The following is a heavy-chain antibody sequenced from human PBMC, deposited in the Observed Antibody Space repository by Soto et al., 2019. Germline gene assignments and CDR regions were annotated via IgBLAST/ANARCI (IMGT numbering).Heavy chain of an antibody. V-gene: IGHV4-4*02. Sequence: PSETLSLTCAVSGGSIRSSNNWWSWIRQPPGKGLEWIGEINHSGSTNYNPSLKSRVTISVDTSKNQFSLKLSSVTAADTAVYYCARFLDGITMITVTAFDIWGQGTMVTVSS. CDR3: ARFLDGITMITVTAFDI. CDR1: GGSIRSSNNW. D-gene: IGHD3-22*01. J-gene: IGHJ3*02. CDR2: INHSGST.